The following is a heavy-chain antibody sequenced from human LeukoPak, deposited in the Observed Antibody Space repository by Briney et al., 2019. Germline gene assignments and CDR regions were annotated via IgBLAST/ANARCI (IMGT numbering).Heavy chain of an antibody. D-gene: IGHD3-10*01. J-gene: IGHJ4*02. Sequence: SETLSLTCTVSGGSISSGSYYWSWIRQPAGTGLEWIGRIYTSGSTNCNPSLKSRVTISVDTSKNQFSLKLSSVTAADTAVYYCARLYGSGSSPYFDYWGQGTLVTVSS. CDR2: IYTSGST. CDR3: ARLYGSGSSPYFDY. CDR1: GGSISSGSYY. V-gene: IGHV4-61*02.